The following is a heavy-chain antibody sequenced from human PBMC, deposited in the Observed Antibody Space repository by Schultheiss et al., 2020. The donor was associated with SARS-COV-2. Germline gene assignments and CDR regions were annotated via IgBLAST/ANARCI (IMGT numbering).Heavy chain of an antibody. CDR2: ISYDGSNK. V-gene: IGHV3-30*07. Sequence: GGSLRLSCAASGFTFSSYAMHWVRQAPGKGLEWVAVISYDGSNKYYADSVKGRFTISRDNAKNSLYLQMNSLKTEDTAVYYCTTWDITMVRGRMDVWGKGTTVTVSS. CDR1: GFTFSSYA. J-gene: IGHJ6*04. CDR3: TTWDITMVRGRMDV. D-gene: IGHD3-10*01.